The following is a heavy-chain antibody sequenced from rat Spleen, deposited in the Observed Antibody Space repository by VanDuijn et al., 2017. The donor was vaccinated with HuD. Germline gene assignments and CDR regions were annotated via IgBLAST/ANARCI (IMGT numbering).Heavy chain of an antibody. Sequence: VQLKESGPGLVQPSQTLSLTCSVSGYSLSTSGVNWVRQPPGKGLEWMGGIWGNGNTDYNSALKSRLSISRDTSKSQVFLKMNSLQAEDTAIYFCTTVGYWGQGVMVTVSS. J-gene: IGHJ2*01. V-gene: IGHV2-13*01. CDR3: TTVGY. CDR1: GYSLSTSG. CDR2: IWGNGNT. D-gene: IGHD1-1*01.